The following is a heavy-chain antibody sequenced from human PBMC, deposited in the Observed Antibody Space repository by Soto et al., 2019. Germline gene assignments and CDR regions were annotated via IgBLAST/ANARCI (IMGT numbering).Heavy chain of an antibody. D-gene: IGHD6-13*01. CDR3: ATDGAAGAAMGV. CDR1: GLTFSTYG. V-gene: IGHV3-21*01. CDR2: ISSGGEYV. J-gene: IGHJ6*02. Sequence: EVQLVESGGGLVKPGGSLRLSCAASGLTFSTYGMNWVRQAPGKGLEWVSSISSGGEYVGYADSVKGRLTISRVNTKNSLLLQRDRLGVGDTAVYYCATDGAAGAAMGVWGQGTTVTVSS.